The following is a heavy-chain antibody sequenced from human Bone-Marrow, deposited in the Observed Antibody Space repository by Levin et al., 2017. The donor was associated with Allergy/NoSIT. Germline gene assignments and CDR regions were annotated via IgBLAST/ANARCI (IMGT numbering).Heavy chain of an antibody. Sequence: KTSETLSLTCTVSGGSVSSSSHYWGWIRQTPGKGLEWIGNIYYLGTTSYNPSLTGRVTLSVATSKNQFSLQLTSVTAADTAIYYCAKRNSIHFLGHFASWGQGIPVIVSS. CDR3: AKRNSIHFLGHFAS. V-gene: IGHV4-39*01. CDR1: GGSVSSSSHY. D-gene: IGHD2/OR15-2a*01. CDR2: IYYLGTT. J-gene: IGHJ4*02.